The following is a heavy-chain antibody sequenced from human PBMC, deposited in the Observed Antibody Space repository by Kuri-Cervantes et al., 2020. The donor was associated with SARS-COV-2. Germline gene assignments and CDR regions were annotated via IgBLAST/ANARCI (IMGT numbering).Heavy chain of an antibody. CDR3: ARGGAVILTASDY. D-gene: IGHD3-9*01. CDR1: GGSFSGYY. V-gene: IGHV4-34*01. Sequence: GSLRLSCAVYGGSFSGYYWSWIRQPPGKGLEWIGEINHSGSTNYNPSLKSRVTISVDTSKNQFSLKLNSVTAADTAVYFCARGGAVILTASDYWGQGALVTVSS. J-gene: IGHJ4*02. CDR2: INHSGST.